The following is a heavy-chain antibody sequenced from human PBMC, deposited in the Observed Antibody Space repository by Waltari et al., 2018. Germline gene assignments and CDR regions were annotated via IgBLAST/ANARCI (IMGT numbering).Heavy chain of an antibody. Sequence: VRLVESGGGLVQPGGSLRLSCAASGLSFSTDWMSWVRQAPGKGLDWVANINPDGSGKHYVDSVKGRFIISRDNAKNSLYLQMSTLRGEDTAVYYCARATDYHFDFWGQGTLVTVSS. CDR1: GLSFSTDW. CDR3: ARATDYHFDF. V-gene: IGHV3-7*04. D-gene: IGHD4-17*01. J-gene: IGHJ4*02. CDR2: INPDGSGK.